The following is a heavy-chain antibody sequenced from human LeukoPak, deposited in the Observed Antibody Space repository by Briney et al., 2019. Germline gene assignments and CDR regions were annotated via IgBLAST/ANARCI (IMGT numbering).Heavy chain of an antibody. CDR3: AKEKQWLTY. CDR1: GFTFSSYV. D-gene: IGHD6-19*01. J-gene: IGHJ4*02. Sequence: GRSLRLSCAASGFTFSSYVMHWVRQAPGKGLEWVAVISYDGSNKYYADSVKGRFTISRDNSKNTLYLQMNSPRAEDTAVYYCAKEKQWLTYWGQGTLVTVSS. CDR2: ISYDGSNK. V-gene: IGHV3-30*18.